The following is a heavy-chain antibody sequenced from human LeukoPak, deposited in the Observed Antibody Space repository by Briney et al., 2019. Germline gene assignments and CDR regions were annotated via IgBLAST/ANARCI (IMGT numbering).Heavy chain of an antibody. D-gene: IGHD2-2*02. Sequence: GAALQISCKGSGYIFTSYWIGWVRQMPGKVLEWMGIIYPGDSDTRYSPSFQGQVTISADKSISTAYLQWSSLKPSDTAMYYCARLSNTPGTYFDYWGQGTLVTVSS. CDR3: ARLSNTPGTYFDY. V-gene: IGHV5-51*01. CDR2: IYPGDSDT. J-gene: IGHJ4*02. CDR1: GYIFTSYW.